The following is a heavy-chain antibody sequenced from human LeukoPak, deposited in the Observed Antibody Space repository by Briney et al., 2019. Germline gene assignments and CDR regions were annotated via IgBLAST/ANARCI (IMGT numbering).Heavy chain of an antibody. Sequence: GGSLRLSCAASGFTFSGYAMNWVRQAPGKGLEWVSLIFASGSTTKYADSVKGRFTISRDNSKNTLYLQMDSLRAEDTAVYYCARASSSGWYPSIDYWGQGTLVTVSS. CDR2: IFASGSTT. J-gene: IGHJ4*02. CDR3: ARASSSGWYPSIDY. V-gene: IGHV3-23*05. D-gene: IGHD6-19*01. CDR1: GFTFSGYA.